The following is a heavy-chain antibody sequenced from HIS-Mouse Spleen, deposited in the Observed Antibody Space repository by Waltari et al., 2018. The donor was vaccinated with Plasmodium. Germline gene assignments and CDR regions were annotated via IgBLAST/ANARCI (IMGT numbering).Heavy chain of an antibody. J-gene: IGHJ2*01. CDR1: GFTFSGYW. CDR2: IKQDGSEK. Sequence: EVQLVESGGGLVQPGGSLRLSCAAPGFTFSGYWMSWVHQAPGKGLEWVANIKQDGSEKYYVDSVKGRFTISRDNAKNSLYLQMNSLRAEDTAVYYCASSWYWYFDLWGRGTLVTVSS. V-gene: IGHV3-7*01. CDR3: ASSWYWYFDL. D-gene: IGHD6-13*01.